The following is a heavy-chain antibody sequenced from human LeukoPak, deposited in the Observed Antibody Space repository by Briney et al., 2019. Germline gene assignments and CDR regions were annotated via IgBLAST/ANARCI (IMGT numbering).Heavy chain of an antibody. J-gene: IGHJ5*02. Sequence: GESLQISCKGSGYSFTSYWIGWVRQMPGKGLEWMGLIYPGDSDTRYSPSFQGQVTISADKSISTAYLQWSSLKASDTAMYYCARVLEMATMAWFDPWGQGTLVTVSS. CDR3: ARVLEMATMAWFDP. D-gene: IGHD5-24*01. CDR2: IYPGDSDT. V-gene: IGHV5-51*01. CDR1: GYSFTSYW.